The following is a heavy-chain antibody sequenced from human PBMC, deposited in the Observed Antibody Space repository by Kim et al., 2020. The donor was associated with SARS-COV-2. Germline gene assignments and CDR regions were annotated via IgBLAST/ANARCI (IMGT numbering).Heavy chain of an antibody. Sequence: SETLSLTCTVSGGSISSSSYYWGWIRQPPGKGLELIGSIYYSGSTYYNPSLKSRVTISVDTSKNQFSLKLSSVTAADTAVYYCTRVDGSRAFGYWGQGTLVTVSS. J-gene: IGHJ4*02. CDR1: GGSISSSSYY. CDR2: IYYSGST. D-gene: IGHD3-10*01. CDR3: TRVDGSRAFGY. V-gene: IGHV4-39*01.